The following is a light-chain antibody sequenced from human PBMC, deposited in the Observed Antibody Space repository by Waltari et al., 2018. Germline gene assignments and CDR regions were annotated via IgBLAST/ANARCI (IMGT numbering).Light chain of an antibody. V-gene: IGLV2-11*01. CDR2: DVS. J-gene: IGLJ3*02. Sequence: QSALTQPRSVSGSPGQSVTISCTGTSSDVGGYNYVSWYQQTPGKAPKLMIYDVSKRPSGVPXRFSGSKSGNTASLTISGLQAEDEADYYCCSYAGSYIWVFGGGTKLTVL. CDR3: CSYAGSYIWV. CDR1: SSDVGGYNY.